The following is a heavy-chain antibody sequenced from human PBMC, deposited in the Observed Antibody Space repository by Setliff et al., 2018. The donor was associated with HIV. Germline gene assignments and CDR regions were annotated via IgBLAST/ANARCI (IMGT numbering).Heavy chain of an antibody. Sequence: ASVKVSCKASGYTFTAYYMHWVRQAPGQGLEWMGWINPSSGGTTYAQKFQGRVTMTRDTSITTAYMELSSLRSDDTAVYYCARSLPQRSYFDYWGQGTLVTVSS. CDR1: GYTFTAYY. V-gene: IGHV1-2*02. CDR2: INPSSGGT. J-gene: IGHJ4*02. CDR3: ARSLPQRSYFDY. D-gene: IGHD1-26*01.